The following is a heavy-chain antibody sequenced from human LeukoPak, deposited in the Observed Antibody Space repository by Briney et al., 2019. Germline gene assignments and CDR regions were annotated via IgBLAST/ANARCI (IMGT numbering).Heavy chain of an antibody. J-gene: IGHJ4*02. Sequence: SETLSLTCAVYGGSFSGYYWSWIRQLPGKGLEWIGEINHSGSTNYNPSLKSRVTISVDTSKNQFSLKLSSVTAADTAVYYCARGLYYYGSGSYPNWGQGTLVTVSS. V-gene: IGHV4-34*01. CDR2: INHSGST. D-gene: IGHD3-10*01. CDR1: GGSFSGYY. CDR3: ARGLYYYGSGSYPN.